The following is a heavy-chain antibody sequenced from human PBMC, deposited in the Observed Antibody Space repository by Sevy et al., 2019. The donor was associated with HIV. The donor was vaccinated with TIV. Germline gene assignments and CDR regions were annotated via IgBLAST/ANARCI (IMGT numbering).Heavy chain of an antibody. Sequence: GGSLRLSCVASGFTFSKAWMSWVRQAPGKGLEWVGRVKSKTDGATRDLAAPVKGRIIISRDDSKNTLYLQISNLKIEDTGVYCCAAGVGASDFDYWGQGTLVTVSS. CDR3: AAGVGASDFDY. CDR1: GFTFSKAW. D-gene: IGHD1-26*01. J-gene: IGHJ4*02. CDR2: VKSKTDGATR. V-gene: IGHV3-15*01.